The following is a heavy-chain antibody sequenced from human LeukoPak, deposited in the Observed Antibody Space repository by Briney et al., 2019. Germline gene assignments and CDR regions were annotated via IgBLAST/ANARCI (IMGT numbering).Heavy chain of an antibody. Sequence: GGSLRLSCAASGFTFSSYSMNWVRQAPGKGLEWVSYISSSSSTIYYADSVKGRFTISRDNAKNSLYLQMNSLRAEDTAVYYCATYRQVLLPFESWGQGTLVTVSS. V-gene: IGHV3-48*01. CDR2: ISSSSSTI. J-gene: IGHJ4*02. CDR3: ATYRQVLLPFES. CDR1: GFTFSSYS. D-gene: IGHD2-8*02.